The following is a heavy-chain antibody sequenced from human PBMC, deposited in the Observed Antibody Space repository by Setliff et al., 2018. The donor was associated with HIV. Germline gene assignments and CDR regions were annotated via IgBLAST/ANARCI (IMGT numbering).Heavy chain of an antibody. Sequence: SDTLSLSCAVSGGSSYYWGWIRQPPGKGLEWIGSIYYSGSTYYYNPALKSRVTISVDTSKNQFSLKLSSVTAADTAVYYCARQGSSGLGYAFDIWGQGTMVTVSS. D-gene: IGHD6-19*01. CDR3: ARQGSSGLGYAFDI. J-gene: IGHJ3*02. CDR1: GGSSYY. V-gene: IGHV4-39*01. CDR2: IYYSGST.